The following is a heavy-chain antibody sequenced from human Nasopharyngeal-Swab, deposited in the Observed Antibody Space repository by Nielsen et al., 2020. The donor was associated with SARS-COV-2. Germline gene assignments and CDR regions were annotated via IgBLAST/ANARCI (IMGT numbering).Heavy chain of an antibody. V-gene: IGHV3-9*01. CDR1: GFTFDDYA. Sequence: SLKISCAASGFTFDDYAMHWVRQAPGKGLEWVSGISWSSGSIGYADSVKGRFTISRDNAKNSLYLQMNSLRAEDTALYYCAKDPFGYDSSGFASYWGQGTLVTVSS. CDR3: AKDPFGYDSSGFASY. D-gene: IGHD3-22*01. J-gene: IGHJ4*02. CDR2: ISWSSGSI.